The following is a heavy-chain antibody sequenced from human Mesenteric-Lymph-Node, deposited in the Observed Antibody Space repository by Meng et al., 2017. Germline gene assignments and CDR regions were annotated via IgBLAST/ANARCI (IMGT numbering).Heavy chain of an antibody. CDR3: ARDIAVAGIIDY. CDR2: INSDGSST. V-gene: IGHV3-74*01. CDR1: GFTFSSYA. J-gene: IGHJ4*02. D-gene: IGHD6-19*01. Sequence: GLLEGSGVVGVPPGPSLRRSCAASGFTFSSYAMHWVRQAPGTWLVWVSRINSDGSSTSYADSVKGRFTISRDNAKNTLYLQMNRLRAEDTAVYYCARDIAVAGIIDYWGQGTLVTVSS.